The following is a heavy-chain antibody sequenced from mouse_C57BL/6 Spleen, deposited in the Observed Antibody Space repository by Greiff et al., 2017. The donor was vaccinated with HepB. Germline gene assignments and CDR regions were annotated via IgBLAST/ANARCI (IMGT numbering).Heavy chain of an antibody. V-gene: IGHV1-20*01. CDR2: INPYNGDT. CDR3: ARVGIYDYEGGRNFDV. D-gene: IGHD2-4*01. Sequence: VQLQQSGPELVKPGDSVKISCKASGYSFTGYFMNWVMQSHGKSLEWIGRINPYNGDTFYNQKFKGKATLTVDKSSSTAHMELRSLTSEDSAVYYCARVGIYDYEGGRNFDVWGTGTTVTVSS. CDR1: GYSFTGYF. J-gene: IGHJ1*03.